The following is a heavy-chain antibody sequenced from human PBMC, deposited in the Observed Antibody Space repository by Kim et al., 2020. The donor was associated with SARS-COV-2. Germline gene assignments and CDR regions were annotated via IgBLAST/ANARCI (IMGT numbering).Heavy chain of an antibody. D-gene: IGHD3-16*01. Sequence: KYYVDSVKGRFTISRDNAKTALYLQMDSLRVEDTAMYYCARLRGGPWQFDYWGQGALVAVSS. CDR3: ARLRGGPWQFDY. CDR2: K. V-gene: IGHV3-7*04. J-gene: IGHJ4*02.